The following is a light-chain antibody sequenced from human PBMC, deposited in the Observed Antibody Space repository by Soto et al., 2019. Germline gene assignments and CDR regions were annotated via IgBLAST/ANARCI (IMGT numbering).Light chain of an antibody. V-gene: IGKV1-5*01. CDR3: TQYKSYSEA. J-gene: IGKJ1*01. CDR2: DAS. Sequence: DIQMTQSPSTLSASVGDIITITCRASQSIGRWLAWYQQKPGKAPKLLIYDASSLESGVPSRVSGSGSGTEFTLNISSLQSDDLATYYCTQYKSYSEAFGQGTTVDIK. CDR1: QSIGRW.